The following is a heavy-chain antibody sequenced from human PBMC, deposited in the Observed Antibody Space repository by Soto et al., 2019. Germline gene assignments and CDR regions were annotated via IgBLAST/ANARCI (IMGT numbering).Heavy chain of an antibody. D-gene: IGHD2-8*02. Sequence: QVQLQQWGAGLLKPSETLSLTCAVYGGSFSGYYWTWIRPHPGTGLEWIGEINHSGSTNYNPSLKSLVTISLDSSKNQFSLKLTSVTAADTALYYCARDKITGLFDYWGQGTLVTVSS. CDR3: ARDKITGLFDY. V-gene: IGHV4-34*01. J-gene: IGHJ4*02. CDR1: GGSFSGYY. CDR2: INHSGST.